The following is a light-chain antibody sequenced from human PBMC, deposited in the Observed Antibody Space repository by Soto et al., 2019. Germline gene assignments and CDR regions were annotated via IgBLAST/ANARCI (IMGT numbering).Light chain of an antibody. V-gene: IGKV2-30*01. J-gene: IGKJ2*03. CDR1: QSLVYSDGNTY. CDR2: KVS. Sequence: DVVMTQSPLSLPVTLGQPASISCRSSQSLVYSDGNTYLTWFQQRPGQSPRRLIYKVSNRDSGVRDRFSGSGSGTDFTLRISRVEAEDVGVYYCMQGTHLPPYSFGQGTKVEI. CDR3: MQGTHLPPYS.